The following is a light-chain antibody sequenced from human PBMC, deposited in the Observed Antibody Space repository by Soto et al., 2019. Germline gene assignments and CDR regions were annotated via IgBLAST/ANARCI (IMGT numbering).Light chain of an antibody. V-gene: IGLV4-69*01. CDR3: QTWASGIRV. CDR2: INSDGSH. CDR1: TGHSSHA. Sequence: QLVLTQSPSASASLGASVKLTCTLTTGHSSHAIAWHQQQPEKGPRYLMKINSDGSHIKGDGIPDRFSGSSSGAERYLTISSLQSEDEADYYCQTWASGIRVFGGGTKLTVL. J-gene: IGLJ3*02.